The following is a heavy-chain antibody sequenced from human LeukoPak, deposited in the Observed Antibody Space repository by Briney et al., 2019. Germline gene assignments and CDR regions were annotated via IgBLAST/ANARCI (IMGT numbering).Heavy chain of an antibody. CDR1: GFTFSSYA. CDR3: AKDGSDVLRYFDWLKPFDY. J-gene: IGHJ4*02. Sequence: GGSLRLSCAASGFTFSSYAMSWVRQAPGKGLEWVPAISGSGGSTYYADSVKGRFTISRDNSKNTLYLQMNSLRAEDTAVYYCAKDGSDVLRYFDWLKPFDYWGQGTLVTVSS. D-gene: IGHD3-9*01. V-gene: IGHV3-23*01. CDR2: ISGSGGST.